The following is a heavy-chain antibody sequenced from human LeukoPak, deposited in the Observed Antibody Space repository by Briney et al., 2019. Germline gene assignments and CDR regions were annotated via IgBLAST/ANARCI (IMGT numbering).Heavy chain of an antibody. J-gene: IGHJ3*02. CDR3: ATGIAAAGWDAFDI. V-gene: IGHV4-59*08. D-gene: IGHD6-13*01. CDR2: IYYSGST. Sequence: SETLSLTCTVSGGSISSYYWSWIRQPPGKGLEWMGYIYYSGSTNYNPSLKSRVTISVDTSKNQFSLKLSSVTAADTAVYYCATGIAAAGWDAFDIWGQGTMVTVSS. CDR1: GGSISSYY.